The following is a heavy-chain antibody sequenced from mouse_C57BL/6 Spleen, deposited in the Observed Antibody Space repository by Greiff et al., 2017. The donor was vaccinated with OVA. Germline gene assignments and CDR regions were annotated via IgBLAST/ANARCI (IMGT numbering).Heavy chain of an antibody. V-gene: IGHV2-2*01. CDR1: GFSLTSYG. CDR2: IWSGGST. D-gene: IGHD5-1*01. CDR3: ARIFTSFYAMDY. J-gene: IGHJ4*01. Sequence: QVQLKESGPGLVQPSQSLSITCTVSGFSLTSYGVHWVRQSLGKGLEWLGVIWSGGSTDYNAAFIYSLSISKDNSKSQVFFKMNSLQADDTSIYYCARIFTSFYAMDYWGQGTSVTVSS.